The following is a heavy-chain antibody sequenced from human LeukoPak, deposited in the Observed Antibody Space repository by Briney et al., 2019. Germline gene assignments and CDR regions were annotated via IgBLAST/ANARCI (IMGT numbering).Heavy chain of an antibody. CDR1: GYTFTSYY. CDR3: ARDGDCSGGSCYSVVWRKNGMDV. V-gene: IGHV1-46*01. Sequence: GASVKVSCKASGYTFTSYYMHWVRQAPGQGLEWMGIINPSGGSTSYAQKFQGRVTMTRDTSTSTVYMELSSLRSEDTAVYYCARDGDCSGGSCYSVVWRKNGMDVWGQGTTVTVSS. J-gene: IGHJ6*02. D-gene: IGHD2-15*01. CDR2: INPSGGST.